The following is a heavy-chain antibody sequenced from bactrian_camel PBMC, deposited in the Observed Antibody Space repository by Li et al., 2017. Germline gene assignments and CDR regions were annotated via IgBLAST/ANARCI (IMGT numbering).Heavy chain of an antibody. D-gene: IGHD2*01. CDR1: QSTYC. CDR3: AASVGGQYCSAPYLIRAQEKGTAY. Sequence: VQLVESGGGSVQAGGSLRLSCVASQSTYCMGWFRQAPGKEREGIATSRTDDRMTYAVSVKGRFIISRDNAKTILYLEMNSLKPEDTAMYYCAASVGGQYCSAPYLIRAQEKGTAYRGQGTQVTVS. J-gene: IGHJ4*01. V-gene: IGHV3S63*01. CDR2: TSRTDDRM.